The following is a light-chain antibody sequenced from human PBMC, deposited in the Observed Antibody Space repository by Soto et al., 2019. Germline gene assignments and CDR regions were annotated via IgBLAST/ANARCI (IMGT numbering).Light chain of an antibody. J-gene: IGKJ2*01. CDR2: GVS. V-gene: IGKV3-15*01. CDR1: ESLFGF. CDR3: QSYNDWPFA. Sequence: DIVLTQSPATLSVSPGDTVTLSCRASESLFGFLAWYQQKPGQAPRLLLYGVSTRAPGIPARFSGGGSSTNFTLTISSLRSEDSAFYFCQSYNDWPFASGLGSRLEI.